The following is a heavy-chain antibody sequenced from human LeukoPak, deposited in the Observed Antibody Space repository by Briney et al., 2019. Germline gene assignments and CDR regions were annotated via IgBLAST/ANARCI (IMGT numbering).Heavy chain of an antibody. CDR2: VSAYNGYT. J-gene: IGHJ4*02. V-gene: IGHV1-18*01. D-gene: IGHD4-11*01. Sequence: GASVKVSCKASGYTFTSFGISWVRQAPGQGLEWMGWVSAYNGYTNYAQNLQGRVTMTTDTSTSTAYMELRSLRSDDTAVYYCARVMSEDTVLDYWGQGTLVTVSS. CDR1: GYTFTSFG. CDR3: ARVMSEDTVLDY.